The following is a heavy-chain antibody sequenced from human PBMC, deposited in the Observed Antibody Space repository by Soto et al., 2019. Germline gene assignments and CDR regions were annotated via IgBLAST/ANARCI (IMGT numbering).Heavy chain of an antibody. CDR2: ISGSGRNT. J-gene: IGHJ4*02. CDR1: GFTFSSYG. D-gene: IGHD4-17*01. V-gene: IGHV3-23*01. CDR3: AKGTTTVTDVAEGSDF. Sequence: VQLLESGGGLAQPGGSLRLSCAASGFTFSSYGMAWIRQAPGKGLEWVSGISGSGRNTYYSDSVKGRFTISRDNSKNTVYLQMDRLRVEETAIYFCAKGTTTVTDVAEGSDFWGQGTLVTVSS.